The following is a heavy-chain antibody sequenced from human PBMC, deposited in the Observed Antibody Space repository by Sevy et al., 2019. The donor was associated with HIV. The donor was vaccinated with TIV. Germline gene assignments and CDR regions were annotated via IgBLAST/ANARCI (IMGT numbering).Heavy chain of an antibody. CDR1: GFTFSNAW. CDR2: IKSKTDGGTT. D-gene: IGHD1-26*01. V-gene: IGHV3-15*01. J-gene: IGHJ6*02. CDR3: TTDRGGGSYWHYYYCGMDV. Sequence: GGSLRLSCAASGFTFSNAWMSWVRQAPGKGLEWVGRIKSKTDGGTTDYAAPVKGRFTISRDDSKNTLYLQMNSLKTEDTAVYYCTTDRGGGSYWHYYYCGMDVWGQGTTVTVSS.